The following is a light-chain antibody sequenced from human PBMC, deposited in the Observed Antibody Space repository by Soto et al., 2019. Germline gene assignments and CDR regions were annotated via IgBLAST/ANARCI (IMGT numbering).Light chain of an antibody. CDR1: QSISSY. J-gene: IGKJ4*01. V-gene: IGKV1-39*01. CDR3: QQSYSTPPT. Sequence: DIQMTQSPSSLSASVGDRVTITCRASQSISSYLNLYQQKPGKAPKLLIYAASSLQSEVPSRFSGSGSGTDFTLTISSLQPEDFATYYCQQSYSTPPTFGGGTKVEIK. CDR2: AAS.